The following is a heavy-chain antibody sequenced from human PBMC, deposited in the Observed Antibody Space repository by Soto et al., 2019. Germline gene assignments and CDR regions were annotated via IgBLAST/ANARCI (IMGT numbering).Heavy chain of an antibody. Sequence: PGGSLRLSCAASGFIFSTYWMTWVRQAPGKGLEWVANIKPDGSAKNYVDSVKGRFTISRDNAKNSLYLQMDSLRSDDTAVYYCARGLYYYDSSGYDYWGQGTLVTVSS. D-gene: IGHD3-22*01. CDR2: IKPDGSAK. CDR1: GFIFSTYW. CDR3: ARGLYYYDSSGYDY. V-gene: IGHV3-7*03. J-gene: IGHJ4*02.